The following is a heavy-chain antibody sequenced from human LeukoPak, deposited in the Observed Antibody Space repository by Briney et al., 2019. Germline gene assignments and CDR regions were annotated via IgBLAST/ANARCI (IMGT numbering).Heavy chain of an antibody. J-gene: IGHJ3*02. D-gene: IGHD3-22*01. V-gene: IGHV3-21*04. CDR1: GFSFSSYA. Sequence: GGSLRLSCAVSGFSFSSYAMSWVRQAPGKGLEWVSSISSSSSYIYYADSVKGRFTISRDNAKNSLYLQIHSLRAEDTAVYYCAKDLDTDYYDSSDRNAFDIWGQGTMVTVSS. CDR3: AKDLDTDYYDSSDRNAFDI. CDR2: ISSSSSYI.